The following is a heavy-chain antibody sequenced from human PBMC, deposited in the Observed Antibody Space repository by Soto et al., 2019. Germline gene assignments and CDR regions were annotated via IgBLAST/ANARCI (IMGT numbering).Heavy chain of an antibody. Sequence: ASVKVSCKASGYTFTGYYMHWVRQAPGQGLEWMGWINPNSGGTNYAQKFQGWVTMTRDTSISTAYMELSRLRSDDTAVYYCARAPRGIAVAGTAFDYWPQRTLVTVSS. J-gene: IGHJ4*02. D-gene: IGHD6-19*01. CDR2: INPNSGGT. CDR3: ARAPRGIAVAGTAFDY. CDR1: GYTFTGYY. V-gene: IGHV1-2*04.